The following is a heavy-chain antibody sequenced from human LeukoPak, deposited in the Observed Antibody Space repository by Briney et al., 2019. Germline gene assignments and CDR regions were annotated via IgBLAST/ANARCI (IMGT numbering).Heavy chain of an antibody. J-gene: IGHJ4*02. Sequence: GGSLRLSCAASGFTFDDYTTHWVRQAPGKGLEWVSLISWDGGSTYYADSVKGRFTISRDNSKNSLYLQMNSLRTEDTALYYCAKDRLYGALDYWGQGTLVTVSS. V-gene: IGHV3-43*01. CDR2: ISWDGGST. CDR1: GFTFDDYT. CDR3: AKDRLYGALDY. D-gene: IGHD3-16*01.